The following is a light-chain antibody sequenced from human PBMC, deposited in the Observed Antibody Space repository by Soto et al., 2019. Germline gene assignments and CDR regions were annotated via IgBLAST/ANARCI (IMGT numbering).Light chain of an antibody. CDR1: QSVSSN. CDR3: QQYNDWPRT. J-gene: IGKJ1*01. V-gene: IGKV3-15*01. Sequence: ETVMTQSPGTLSVSPGERATLSCRASQSVSSNLAWYQQKRGQAPRLLIYSASTRATGIPARFSGSGSGTEFTPTISSLQSEDFAVYYCQQYNDWPRTFGQGTKVEIK. CDR2: SAS.